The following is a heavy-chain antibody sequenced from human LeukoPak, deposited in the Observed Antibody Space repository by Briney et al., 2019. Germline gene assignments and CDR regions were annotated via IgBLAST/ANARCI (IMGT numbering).Heavy chain of an antibody. Sequence: SETLSLTCTVSGDSISSGDYYWSWIRQPPGKGLEWIGYIYYSGSTNYNPSLKSRVTISVDTSKNQFSLKLSSVTAADTAVYYCARESVAAQTYYYYYMDVWGKGTTVTVSS. V-gene: IGHV4-61*08. CDR2: IYYSGST. CDR1: GDSISSGDYY. CDR3: ARESVAAQTYYYYYMDV. D-gene: IGHD6-13*01. J-gene: IGHJ6*03.